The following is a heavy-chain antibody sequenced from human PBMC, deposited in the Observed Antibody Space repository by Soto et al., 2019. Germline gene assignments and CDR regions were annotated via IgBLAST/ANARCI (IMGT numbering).Heavy chain of an antibody. CDR3: ARDLGANYYDSSGYYY. V-gene: IGHV1-69*01. Sequence: QVQLVQSGAEVKKPGSSVKVSCKASGGTFSSYDISWVRQAPGQGLEWMGGIIPIFGTANYAQKFQGRVTITPDESSSTAYMELSSLRSEDTAVYCCARDLGANYYDSSGYYYWGQGTLVTVSS. CDR1: GGTFSSYD. CDR2: IIPIFGTA. J-gene: IGHJ4*02. D-gene: IGHD3-22*01.